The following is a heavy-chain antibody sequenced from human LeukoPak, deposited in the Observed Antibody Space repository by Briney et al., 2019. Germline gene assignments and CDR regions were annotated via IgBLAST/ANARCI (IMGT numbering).Heavy chain of an antibody. CDR3: AKPVDGASVQRYFQH. J-gene: IGHJ1*01. D-gene: IGHD1-1*01. CDR1: GFTFSSYA. V-gene: IGHV3-23*01. Sequence: PGGSLRLSCAASGFTFSSYAMSWVRQAPGKGLEWVSAISGSGGSTYYADSVKGRFTISRDNSKNTLFLQMNSLRAEDTAIYYCAKPVDGASVQRYFQHWGQGTLVTVSS. CDR2: ISGSGGST.